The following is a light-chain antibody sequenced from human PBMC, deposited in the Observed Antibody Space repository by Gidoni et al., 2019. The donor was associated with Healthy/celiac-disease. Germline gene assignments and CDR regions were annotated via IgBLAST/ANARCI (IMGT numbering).Light chain of an antibody. V-gene: IGKV1-8*01. CDR1: QGISSY. CDR2: AAS. CDR3: QQYYSYPRT. J-gene: IGKJ1*01. Sequence: AIRITQSPSSLSASTGDRVTITCRASQGISSYLAWYQQKPGNAPQLLIYAASTLQSGVPSRFSGSGSGTDFTLTISCLQSEDFATYSCQQYYSYPRTFXQXTKVEIK.